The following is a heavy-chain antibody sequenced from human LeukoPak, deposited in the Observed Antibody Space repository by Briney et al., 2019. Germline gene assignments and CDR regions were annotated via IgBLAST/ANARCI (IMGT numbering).Heavy chain of an antibody. J-gene: IGHJ6*03. CDR3: ARANSNSDYYMDV. Sequence: SETLSLTCTVSGGSISSGGYYWSWIRQHPGKGLEWIGYIYYSGSTYYDPSLKSRVTISVDTYNNQFFLKLSSVTAADTAVYYCARANSNSDYYMDVWGKGTTVTVSS. CDR2: IYYSGST. CDR1: GGSISSGGYY. D-gene: IGHD4-11*01. V-gene: IGHV4-31*03.